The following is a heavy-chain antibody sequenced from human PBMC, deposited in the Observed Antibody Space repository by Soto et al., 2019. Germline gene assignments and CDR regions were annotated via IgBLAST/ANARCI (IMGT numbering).Heavy chain of an antibody. CDR2: IIPIFGTE. V-gene: IGHV1-69*06. J-gene: IGHJ5*02. CDR1: GGTFSSKA. D-gene: IGHD3-10*01. Sequence: QLQLVQSGSEVKKPGSSVKVSCKASGGTFSSKAISWVRQAPGQVLEWMGGIIPIFGTENYAQKFKGIVTVPADKSTSKDYMELRSLRSEDKAVYYCERARDEWFGELGWWFDPWGQGTLVTVAS. CDR3: ERARDEWFGELGWWFDP.